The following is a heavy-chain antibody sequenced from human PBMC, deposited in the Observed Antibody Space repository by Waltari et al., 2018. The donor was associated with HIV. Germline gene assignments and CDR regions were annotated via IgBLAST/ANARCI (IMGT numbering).Heavy chain of an antibody. Sequence: EVQLVESGGGLIQPGGSLRLSCAASGFSVSSNYMSWVRQAPGKGLEWVAVIYSGGSTYYADSVKGRFTISRENSKNTLYLQMNSLRAEDTAVYYCARGFGCGGDCYYFDYWGQGTLVTVSS. CDR2: IYSGGST. CDR1: GFSVSSNY. CDR3: ARGFGCGGDCYYFDY. D-gene: IGHD2-21*02. J-gene: IGHJ4*02. V-gene: IGHV3-53*01.